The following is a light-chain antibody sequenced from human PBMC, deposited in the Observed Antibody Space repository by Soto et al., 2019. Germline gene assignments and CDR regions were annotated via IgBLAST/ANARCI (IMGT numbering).Light chain of an antibody. J-gene: IGLJ1*01. CDR1: SSNIGSNT. Sequence: QSVLTQPPSASGTPGQRVTISCSGSSSNIGSNTVSWYQQLPQRAPKLLIFSNNQRPSRGPDRFSCSKSGTSASLAISGLQSADDADYYCATWADGLNSYVFGTGTKGTVL. V-gene: IGLV1-44*01. CDR3: ATWADGLNSYV. CDR2: SNN.